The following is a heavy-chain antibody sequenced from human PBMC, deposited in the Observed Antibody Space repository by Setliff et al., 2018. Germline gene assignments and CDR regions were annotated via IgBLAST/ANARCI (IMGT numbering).Heavy chain of an antibody. J-gene: IGHJ5*02. D-gene: IGHD3-10*01. Sequence: PSETLSLTCVVYGGSFSGYYWSWIRQPPGKGLEWVGEINHSGSTNYNPSLKSRVTISVDTSKNQFSLKLSSVTAADTAVYYCARGKGSWVLLRWFDPWGQGTLVTVSS. CDR3: ARGKGSWVLLRWFDP. CDR1: GGSFSGYY. CDR2: INHSGST. V-gene: IGHV4-34*01.